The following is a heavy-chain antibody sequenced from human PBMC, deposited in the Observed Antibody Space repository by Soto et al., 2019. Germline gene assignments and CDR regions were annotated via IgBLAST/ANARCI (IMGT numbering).Heavy chain of an antibody. CDR2: ISSSSSTI. J-gene: IGHJ6*02. V-gene: IGHV3-48*02. CDR1: GFTFSSYS. Sequence: SLRLSCAASGFTFSSYSMNWVRQAPGKGLEWVSYISSSSSTIYYADSVKGRFTISRDNAKNSLYLQMNSLRDEDTAVYYCARPLGYCSGGSCYSLSSTYYYGMDVWGQGTTVTVSS. CDR3: ARPLGYCSGGSCYSLSSTYYYGMDV. D-gene: IGHD2-15*01.